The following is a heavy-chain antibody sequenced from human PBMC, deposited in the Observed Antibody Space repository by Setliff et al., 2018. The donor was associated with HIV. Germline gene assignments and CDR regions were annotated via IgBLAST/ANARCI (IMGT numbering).Heavy chain of an antibody. CDR2: FYTSGST. Sequence: SETLSLTCTVSGGSISSGGYYWSWIRQPAGKGLEWIGRFYTSGSTNYNPSLKSRVTMSVDTSKNQFSLKLSSVTAADTAVYYCARDRGSGSWFDFWGQGTLVTVSS. CDR1: GGSISSGGYY. V-gene: IGHV4-61*02. D-gene: IGHD1-26*01. J-gene: IGHJ4*02. CDR3: ARDRGSGSWFDF.